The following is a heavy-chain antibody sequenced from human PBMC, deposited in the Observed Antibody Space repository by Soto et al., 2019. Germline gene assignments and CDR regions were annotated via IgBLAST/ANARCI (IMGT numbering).Heavy chain of an antibody. CDR2: ISAYNGNT. V-gene: IGHV1-18*01. CDR1: GYTFTSYG. J-gene: IGHJ4*02. Sequence: ALVKVSCKASGYTFTSYGISWARQAPGQGLEWMGWISAYNGNTNYAQKLQGRVTMTTDTSTSTAYMELRSLRSDDTAVYYCVVAAQPYYFDYWGQGTLVTVSS. D-gene: IGHD2-15*01. CDR3: VVAAQPYYFDY.